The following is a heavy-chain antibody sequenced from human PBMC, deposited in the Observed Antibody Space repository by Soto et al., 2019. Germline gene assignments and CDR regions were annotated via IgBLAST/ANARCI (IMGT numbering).Heavy chain of an antibody. V-gene: IGHV3-15*01. D-gene: IGHD4-17*01. CDR2: IKSKTDGGTT. J-gene: IGHJ4*02. CDR3: TTDPRYGDYDY. Sequence: EVQLVESGGGLVKPGGSLRLSCAASGFTFSNAWMSWVRQAPGKGLEWVGRIKSKTDGGTTDYAAPVKGRFTISRDASKNTLYLQMNSLKTEDTAVYYCTTDPRYGDYDYWGQGTLVTVSS. CDR1: GFTFSNAW.